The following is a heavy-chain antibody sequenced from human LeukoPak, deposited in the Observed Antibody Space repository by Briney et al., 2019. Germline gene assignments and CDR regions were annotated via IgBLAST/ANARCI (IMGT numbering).Heavy chain of an antibody. CDR1: GYTFTKYW. D-gene: IGHD3-22*01. V-gene: IGHV5-51*01. J-gene: IGHJ4*02. CDR3: ASTNYDSSGYYPYYFDY. Sequence: GESLKISCEGSGYTFTKYWIGWVRQMPGKGLEWMGIIYPGDSDTRYSPSFQGQVTISADKSISTAYLQWSSLKASDTAMYYCASTNYDSSGYYPYYFDYWGQGTLVTVSS. CDR2: IYPGDSDT.